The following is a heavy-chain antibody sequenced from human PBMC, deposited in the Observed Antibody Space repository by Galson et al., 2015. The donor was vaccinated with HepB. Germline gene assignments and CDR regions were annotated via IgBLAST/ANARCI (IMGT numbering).Heavy chain of an antibody. V-gene: IGHV3-30*18. D-gene: IGHD1-1*01. J-gene: IGHJ6*02. CDR3: AKVELESSYGMDV. Sequence: SLRLACAASGFTFSSYGMHWVRQAPGEGLEWVAVISYDGSNKYYADSVKGRFTISRDNSKNTLYLQMNSLRAEDTAVYSCAKVELESSYGMDVWGQGTTVTVSS. CDR2: ISYDGSNK. CDR1: GFTFSSYG.